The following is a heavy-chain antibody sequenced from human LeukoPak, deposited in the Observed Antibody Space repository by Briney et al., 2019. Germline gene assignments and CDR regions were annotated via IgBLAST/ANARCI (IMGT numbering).Heavy chain of an antibody. CDR3: ARHGTVTHRFDY. V-gene: IGHV4-39*01. Sequence: SETLSLTCGVSGGSMSSSSYYWGWIRQPPGKGLEWIESIYYSGSTYYNPSRKSRFTISVDSSKNQCSLKLSSVTAADTAVYYCARHGTVTHRFDYWGQGTLVTVSS. CDR1: GGSMSSSSYY. CDR2: IYYSGST. D-gene: IGHD4-17*01. J-gene: IGHJ4*02.